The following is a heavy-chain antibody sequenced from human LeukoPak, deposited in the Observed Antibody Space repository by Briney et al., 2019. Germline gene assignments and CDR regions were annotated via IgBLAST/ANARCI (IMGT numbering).Heavy chain of an antibody. Sequence: PSETLSRTCTVSGGSISSYYWSWIRQPPGKGLEWIGYIYYSGSTNYNPSLKSRVTISVDTSKNQFSLKLSSATAADTAVYYCARDGYGDWFDPWGQGTLVTVSS. J-gene: IGHJ5*02. CDR1: GGSISSYY. CDR2: IYYSGST. D-gene: IGHD4-17*01. V-gene: IGHV4-59*01. CDR3: ARDGYGDWFDP.